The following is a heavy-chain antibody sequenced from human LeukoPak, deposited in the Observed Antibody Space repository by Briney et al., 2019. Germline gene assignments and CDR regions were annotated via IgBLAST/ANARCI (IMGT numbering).Heavy chain of an antibody. D-gene: IGHD3-22*01. Sequence: ASVKVSCKASGYTFTSYDINWVRQATGQGLEWMGWMNSNSGNTGYAQKLQGRVTMTRNTSISTAYMELSSLRSEDTAAYYCARSYDSSGYYTTWDYYMDVWGKGTTVTVSS. CDR2: MNSNSGNT. CDR1: GYTFTSYD. V-gene: IGHV1-8*01. CDR3: ARSYDSSGYYTTWDYYMDV. J-gene: IGHJ6*03.